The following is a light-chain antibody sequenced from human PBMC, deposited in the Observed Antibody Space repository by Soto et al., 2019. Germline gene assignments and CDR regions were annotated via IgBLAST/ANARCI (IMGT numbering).Light chain of an antibody. J-gene: IGKJ5*01. V-gene: IGKV3-15*01. CDR2: AAS. Sequence: EIVLTQSPATLSESPGERTTLSCRASQSVNSNLAWYQQKPGQAPRLLIYAASTRATGIPARFSGSGSGTEFTLTISGLQSEDFAVYYCQQYDNWPLLITFGQGTRLEIK. CDR1: QSVNSN. CDR3: QQYDNWPLLIT.